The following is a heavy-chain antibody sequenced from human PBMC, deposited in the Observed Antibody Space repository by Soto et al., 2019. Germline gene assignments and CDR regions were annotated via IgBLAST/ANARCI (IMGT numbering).Heavy chain of an antibody. J-gene: IGHJ5*02. D-gene: IGHD6-13*01. V-gene: IGHV4-59*01. CDR2: IYYSGST. CDR1: GGSISSYY. CDR3: ARARYSRDWFDP. Sequence: SEPLSLRCTVSGGSISSYYWSWIRQPPGKGLEWIGYIYYSGSTNYNPSLKSRVTISVDTSKNQFSLKLSSVTAADTAVYYCARARYSRDWFDPWGQGTLVTVSS.